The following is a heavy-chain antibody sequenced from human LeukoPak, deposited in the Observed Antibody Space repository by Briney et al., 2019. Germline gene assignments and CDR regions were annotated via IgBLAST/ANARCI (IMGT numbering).Heavy chain of an antibody. J-gene: IGHJ4*02. Sequence: PGGSLRLSCAASGFTFSDYYMSWIRQAPGKGLEWVSYISSSGSTIYYADSVKGRFTISRDNAKNSLYLQMNSLRAEDTAVYYCARGAGSYYDILTGYLTLLEPPDYWGQGTLVTVSS. V-gene: IGHV3-11*04. CDR2: ISSSGSTI. CDR3: ARGAGSYYDILTGYLTLLEPPDY. CDR1: GFTFSDYY. D-gene: IGHD3-9*01.